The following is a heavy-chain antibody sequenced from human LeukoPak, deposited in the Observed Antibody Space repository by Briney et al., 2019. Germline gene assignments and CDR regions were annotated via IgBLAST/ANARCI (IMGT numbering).Heavy chain of an antibody. CDR2: INHSGST. CDR3: ARDNAYGDYGNWFDP. CDR1: GGSFSGYY. J-gene: IGHJ5*02. D-gene: IGHD4-17*01. V-gene: IGHV4-34*01. Sequence: PSETLSLTCAVYGGSFSGYYWSWIRQPPGKGLEWIGEINHSGSTNYNPSLKSRVTISVDTSKNQFSLKLSSVTAADTAVYYCARDNAYGDYGNWFDPWGRGTLVTVSS.